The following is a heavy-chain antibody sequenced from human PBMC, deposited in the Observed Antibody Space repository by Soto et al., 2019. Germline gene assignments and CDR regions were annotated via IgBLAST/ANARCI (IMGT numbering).Heavy chain of an antibody. D-gene: IGHD6-19*01. CDR3: AREGAVAGSQDF. Sequence: GSLRLSCAASGFIFSDYGIHWVRQAPGKGLEWVALIWYDGSKKYYADSVKGRFTVSRDNINSTLYLEMNSLRVEDSAVYYCAREGAVAGSQDFWGQGTLVTVSS. V-gene: IGHV3-33*01. J-gene: IGHJ4*02. CDR2: IWYDGSKK. CDR1: GFIFSDYG.